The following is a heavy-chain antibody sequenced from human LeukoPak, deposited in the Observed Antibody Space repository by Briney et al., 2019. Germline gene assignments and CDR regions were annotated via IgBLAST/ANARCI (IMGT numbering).Heavy chain of an antibody. Sequence: PGGSLRLSCAASGFTFSSYGMNWVRQAPGKGLEWVSSISSSSSYIYYADSVKGRFTISRDNAKNSLYLQMNSLRAEDTAVYYCARGQDQPSNDFWSGYYRPPYYYGMDVWGQGTTVTVSS. CDR1: GFTFSSYG. D-gene: IGHD3-3*01. CDR3: ARGQDQPSNDFWSGYYRPPYYYGMDV. J-gene: IGHJ6*02. V-gene: IGHV3-21*01. CDR2: ISSSSSYI.